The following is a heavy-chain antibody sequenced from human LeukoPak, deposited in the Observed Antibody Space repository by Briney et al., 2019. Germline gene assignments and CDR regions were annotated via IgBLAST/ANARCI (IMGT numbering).Heavy chain of an antibody. V-gene: IGHV3-33*08. Sequence: GGSLRLSCAASGFTFSNYGMHWVRQAPGKGLEWVAVIWYDGSNKYYADSVKGRFTISRDNSKNTVYLQMNSLRAEDTAVYYCARGLRNTDTFDIWGQGTMVTVSS. J-gene: IGHJ3*02. CDR1: GFTFSNYG. CDR3: ARGLRNTDTFDI. CDR2: IWYDGSNK.